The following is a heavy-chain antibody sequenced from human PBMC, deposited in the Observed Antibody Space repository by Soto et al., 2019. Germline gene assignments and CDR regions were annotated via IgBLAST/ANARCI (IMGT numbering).Heavy chain of an antibody. V-gene: IGHV3-23*01. D-gene: IGHD3-22*01. Sequence: GSLRLSCAASGFTFSISAMTWVRQAPGKGLECVSLITGSGADTYYADSVKGRFTISRDNSKNTLFLQMKSLRAEDTAIYYCAKALRHYSDSSGYYAVAFDYWGPGALVTVSS. J-gene: IGHJ4*02. CDR1: GFTFSISA. CDR3: AKALRHYSDSSGYYAVAFDY. CDR2: ITGSGADT.